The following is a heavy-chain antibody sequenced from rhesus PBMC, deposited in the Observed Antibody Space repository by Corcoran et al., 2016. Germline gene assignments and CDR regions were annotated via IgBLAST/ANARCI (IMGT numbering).Heavy chain of an antibody. CDR3: ARVGQLLDV. CDR2: IYGSGEST. V-gene: IGHV4S2*01. J-gene: IGHJ5-2*02. Sequence: QVQLQESGPGLVKPSETLPLTCAVSGASIRSNYWSWLRPAPGKGLEWIGRIYGSGESTDYNPSLKSRVTISIDTPKNQFSLKLSSVTAADTAVYFCARVGQLLDVWGRGVLVTVSS. CDR1: GASIRSNY. D-gene: IGHD3-16*01.